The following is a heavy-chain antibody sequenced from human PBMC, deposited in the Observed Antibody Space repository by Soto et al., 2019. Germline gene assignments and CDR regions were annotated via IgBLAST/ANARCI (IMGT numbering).Heavy chain of an antibody. J-gene: IGHJ5*02. CDR2: IYYSGST. D-gene: IGHD6-19*01. CDR1: GGSISSSSYY. Sequence: QLQLQESGPGLVKPSETLSLTCFVSGGSISSSSYYWGWIRQPPGKGLEWIGCIYYSGSTYYNPSLKIRVTMSVDTSKTQFSLKLISLTAADTAFYYCARRLAKVSSRTRDSSCWYGRVFDPWGQGTLVTVSS. V-gene: IGHV4-39*01. CDR3: ARRLAKVSSRTRDSSCWYGRVFDP.